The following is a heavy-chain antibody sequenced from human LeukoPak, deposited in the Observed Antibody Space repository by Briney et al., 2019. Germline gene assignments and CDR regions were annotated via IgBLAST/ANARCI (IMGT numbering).Heavy chain of an antibody. D-gene: IGHD2-15*01. CDR3: ARDLLDNCSGRSCYSRGAFDI. Sequence: SQTLSLTCAISGDSASSKSAAWNWIRQSPSRGFEWLGRTYYRFNWDYDYAVSVKSRITINPDTSKNQFSLQLNSVTPEDTAVYYCARDLLDNCSGRSCYSRGAFDIWGQGTMVTVSS. CDR2: TYYRFNWDY. V-gene: IGHV6-1*01. J-gene: IGHJ3*02. CDR1: GDSASSKSAA.